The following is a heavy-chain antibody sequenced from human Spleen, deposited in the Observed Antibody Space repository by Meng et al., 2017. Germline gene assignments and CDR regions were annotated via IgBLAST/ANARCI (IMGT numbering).Heavy chain of an antibody. D-gene: IGHD6-13*01. CDR1: GFTFSSYA. V-gene: IGHV3-7*01. CDR3: AREGNSSSWYDY. J-gene: IGHJ4*02. Sequence: GGSLRLSCAASGFTFSSYAMSWVRQAPGQGLEWVANIKQDGSEKYYVDSVKGRFTISRDNAKNSLYLQMNSLRAEDTAVYYCAREGNSSSWYDYWGQGTLVTVSS. CDR2: IKQDGSEK.